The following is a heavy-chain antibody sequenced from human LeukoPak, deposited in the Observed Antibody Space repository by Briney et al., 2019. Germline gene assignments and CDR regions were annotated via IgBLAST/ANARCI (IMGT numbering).Heavy chain of an antibody. CDR1: GYTFTGYY. CDR3: ARDSITMIVAQKVPFQH. D-gene: IGHD3-22*01. J-gene: IGHJ1*01. Sequence: GASVKVSCKASGYTFTGYYMHWVRQAPGQGLEWMGIINPSGGSTSYAQKFQGRVTMTRDTSTSTVYMELSSLRSEDTAVYYCARDSITMIVAQKVPFQHWGQGTLVTVSS. V-gene: IGHV1-46*01. CDR2: INPSGGST.